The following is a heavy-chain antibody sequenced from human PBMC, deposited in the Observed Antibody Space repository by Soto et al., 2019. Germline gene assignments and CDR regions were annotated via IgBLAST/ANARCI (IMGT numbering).Heavy chain of an antibody. D-gene: IGHD1-26*01. CDR1: GGTFSSYA. J-gene: IGHJ1*01. CDR2: IIPIFGTA. V-gene: IGHV1-69*12. CDR3: AREDRWVGLKYFQH. Sequence: QVQLVQSGAEVKKPGSSVKVSCKASGGTFSSYAISWVRQAPGQGLEWMGGIIPIFGTANYAQKFQGRVTITAEESTSTAYMELSRLRSEATAVYYGAREDRWVGLKYFQHGGKGSLVPVSS.